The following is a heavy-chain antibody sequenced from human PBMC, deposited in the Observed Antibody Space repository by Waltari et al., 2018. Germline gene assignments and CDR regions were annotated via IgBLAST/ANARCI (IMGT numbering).Heavy chain of an antibody. CDR1: GFTVSSNY. J-gene: IGHJ6*02. Sequence: EVQLVESGGGLIQPGGSLRLSCAASGFTVSSNYMSWVRQAPGKGVGWGSVIYSGGSTYYADSVKGRFTSSRDNSKNTLYLQMNSLRAEDTAVYYCARAASSHYYYYGMDVWGQGTTVTVSS. V-gene: IGHV3-53*01. CDR2: IYSGGST. CDR3: ARAASSHYYYYGMDV. D-gene: IGHD6-19*01.